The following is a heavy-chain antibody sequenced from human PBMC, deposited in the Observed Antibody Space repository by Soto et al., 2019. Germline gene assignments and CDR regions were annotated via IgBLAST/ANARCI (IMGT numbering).Heavy chain of an antibody. Sequence: GASVKVSGKASGYTFTDYYIHWVRQAPGQGLEWMGSINPNSGCTSSAQKFEGRVSTTRATSIRTAYMEVSRLSFDDTALSYCARPERIFALTITTNSLDPWGQGTLVTVSS. D-gene: IGHD3-3*01. V-gene: IGHV1-2*02. CDR2: INPNSGCT. CDR1: GYTFTDYY. J-gene: IGHJ5*02. CDR3: ARPERIFALTITTNSLDP.